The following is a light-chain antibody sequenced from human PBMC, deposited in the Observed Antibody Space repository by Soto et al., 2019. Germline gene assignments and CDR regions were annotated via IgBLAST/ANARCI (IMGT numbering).Light chain of an antibody. CDR1: SSNIGGNS. CDR2: DDN. CDR3: GSWDSSMSAYV. V-gene: IGLV1-51*01. Sequence: QSALTQPPSVSAAPGQKVTISCSGSSSNIGGNSVSWYRQLPGTAPKLLIYDDNKRPSGIPDRFSGSKSGTSATLGVTGFQTGDEADYYCGSWDSSMSAYVFGNGTKVTVL. J-gene: IGLJ1*01.